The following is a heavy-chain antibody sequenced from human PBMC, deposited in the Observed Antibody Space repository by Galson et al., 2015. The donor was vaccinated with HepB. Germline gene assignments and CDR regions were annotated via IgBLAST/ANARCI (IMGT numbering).Heavy chain of an antibody. CDR2: INAGNGNT. CDR1: RYTFTNYP. J-gene: IGHJ4*02. CDR3: AREWDY. V-gene: IGHV1-3*01. Sequence: SVKVSCKASRYTFTNYPIHWVRQAPGQRLEWMGWINAGNGNTKYSQKFQDRFTMTRDTSASTAYMELSSLRSEDTAVYYCAREWDYWGQGALVTVSS.